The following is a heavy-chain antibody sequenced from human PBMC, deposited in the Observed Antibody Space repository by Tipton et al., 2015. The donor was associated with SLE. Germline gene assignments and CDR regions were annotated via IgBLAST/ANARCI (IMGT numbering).Heavy chain of an antibody. CDR2: ISGSGGST. CDR3: AKGGDCSSTSCRYWCFDL. CDR1: GFTFSSYA. Sequence: GSLRLSCAASGFTFSSYAMSWVRQAPGKGLEWVSAISGSGGSTYYADSVKGRFTISRDNSKNTLYLQMNSLRAEDTAVYYCAKGGDCSSTSCRYWCFDLWGRGTLVTVSS. V-gene: IGHV3-23*01. J-gene: IGHJ2*01. D-gene: IGHD2-2*01.